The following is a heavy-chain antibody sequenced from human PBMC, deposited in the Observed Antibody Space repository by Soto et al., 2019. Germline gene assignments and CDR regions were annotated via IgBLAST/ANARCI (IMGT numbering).Heavy chain of an antibody. CDR2: ISSSSSTI. CDR1: GFTFSSYS. V-gene: IGHV3-48*01. D-gene: IGHD1-20*01. J-gene: IGHJ4*02. CDR3: ARDPYNWNDGPLDY. Sequence: GGSLRLSCAASGFTFSSYSMNWVRQAPGKGLEWVSYISSSSSTIYYADSVKGRFTISRDNAKNSLYLQMNSLRAEDTAVYYCARDPYNWNDGPLDYWGQGTLVTVSS.